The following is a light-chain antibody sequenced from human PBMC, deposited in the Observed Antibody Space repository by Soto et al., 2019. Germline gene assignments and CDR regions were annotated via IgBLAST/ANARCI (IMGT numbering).Light chain of an antibody. V-gene: IGKV1-5*03. CDR1: QTISSW. J-gene: IGKJ1*01. Sequence: DIQMTQSHSTLSGSVGDRVTITCRASQTISSWLAWYQQKPGKAPKLLIYKASTLKSGVPSRFRGGGSGTEFTLTISSLQTDDFATYYCQHYNSYSEAFGHGTKVDIK. CDR3: QHYNSYSEA. CDR2: KAS.